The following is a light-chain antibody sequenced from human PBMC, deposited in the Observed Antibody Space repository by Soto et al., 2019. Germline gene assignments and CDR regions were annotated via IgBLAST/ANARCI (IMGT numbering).Light chain of an antibody. V-gene: IGKV1-5*01. CDR2: DAS. J-gene: IGKJ4*01. CDR3: QQYNSYTLT. CDR1: QSISSW. Sequence: DIPMTQSPSTLSASVGDRVTITCRASQSISSWLAWYQQKPGKAPKLLIYDASRLESGVPSRFSGSGSGTEFTLTISSLQPDDVATYYCQQYNSYTLTFGGGTKVEIK.